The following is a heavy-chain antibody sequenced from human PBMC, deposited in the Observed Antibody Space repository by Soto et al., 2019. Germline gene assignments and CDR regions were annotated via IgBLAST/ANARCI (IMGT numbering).Heavy chain of an antibody. CDR3: ARGAFYSSSWYGNWVDP. J-gene: IGHJ5*02. D-gene: IGHD6-13*01. V-gene: IGHV4-34*01. CDR2: INYSGST. CDR1: GGSFSGYY. Sequence: QVQLQQWGAGRLKPSETLSLTCAVYGGSFSGYYWSWIRQPPGKGLEWIGEINYSGSTNYNPSLKSRVTISVEPSKNQFSLKLSSVTAADTAVYYCARGAFYSSSWYGNWVDPWGQGTLVTVYS.